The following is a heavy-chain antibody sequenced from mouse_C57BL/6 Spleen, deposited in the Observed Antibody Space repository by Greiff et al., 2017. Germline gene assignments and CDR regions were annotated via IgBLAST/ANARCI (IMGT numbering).Heavy chain of an antibody. J-gene: IGHJ3*01. CDR2: IDPSDSYT. CDR3: ARSEDGSFAY. CDR1: GYTFTSYW. D-gene: IGHD2-3*01. V-gene: IGHV1-50*01. Sequence: QVQLQQSGAELVKPGASVKLSCKASGYTFTSYWMQWVKQRPGQGLEWIGEIDPSDSYTNYNQKFKGKATLTVDTSSSTAYMQLSSLTSEDSAVYYCARSEDGSFAYWGQGTLVTVSA.